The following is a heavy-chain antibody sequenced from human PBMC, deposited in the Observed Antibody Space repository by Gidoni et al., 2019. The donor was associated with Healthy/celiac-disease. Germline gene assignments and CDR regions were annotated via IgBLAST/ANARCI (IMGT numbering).Heavy chain of an antibody. Sequence: QVQLQESGPGLVKPSETLSLTCTVSGGSISSYYWSWIRQPPGKGLEWIGYIYYSGSTNYNPSLKSRVTISVDTSKNQFSLKLSSVTAADTAVYYCARGIVISSRPWDTAMVNFDYWGQGTLVTVSS. CDR3: ARGIVISSRPWDTAMVNFDY. V-gene: IGHV4-59*01. D-gene: IGHD5-18*01. CDR2: IYYSGST. CDR1: GGSISSYY. J-gene: IGHJ4*02.